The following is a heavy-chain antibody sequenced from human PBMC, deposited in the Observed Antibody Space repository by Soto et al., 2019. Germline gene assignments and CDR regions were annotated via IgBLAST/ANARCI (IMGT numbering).Heavy chain of an antibody. J-gene: IGHJ5*02. D-gene: IGHD3-16*01. CDR1: EFTFSSYS. Sequence: QVQVVESGGGVVQPGRSLRLSCAASEFTFSSYSMHWVRQAPGKGLQWVAVISTDGNNKFYADSVKGRFTISRDNSRNTVYLQLNSRGAGDTAAYSCARDFRAGGRGESAPWGQGTLVTFSS. CDR3: ARDFRAGGRGESAP. V-gene: IGHV3-30-3*01. CDR2: ISTDGNNK.